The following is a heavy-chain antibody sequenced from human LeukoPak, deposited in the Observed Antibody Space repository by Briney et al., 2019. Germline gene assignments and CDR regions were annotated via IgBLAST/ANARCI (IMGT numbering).Heavy chain of an antibody. CDR3: ARAYSGYVWDYFDY. D-gene: IGHD5-12*01. V-gene: IGHV1-69*13. J-gene: IGHJ4*02. Sequence: ASVKVSRKASGGTCSSYAISWVRQAPGQGLEWMGGIIPIFGTANYAQKFQGRVTITADESTSTAYMELSSLRSEDTAVYYCARAYSGYVWDYFDYWGQGTLVTVSS. CDR2: IIPIFGTA. CDR1: GGTCSSYA.